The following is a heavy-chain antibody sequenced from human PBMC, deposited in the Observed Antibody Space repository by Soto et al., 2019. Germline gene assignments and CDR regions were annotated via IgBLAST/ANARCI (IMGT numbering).Heavy chain of an antibody. CDR1: GFSLSTSGVG. J-gene: IGHJ4*02. Sequence: QITSKESGPTLVKPTQTLTLTCTFSGFSLSTSGVGVGWIRQPPGKALECLALIYWDDDKRYSPSLKSRLTITKDTSKNQVVLTMTNMDPVDTATYYCARTTTVTTLDYWGQGTLVTVSS. CDR3: ARTTTVTTLDY. D-gene: IGHD4-17*01. V-gene: IGHV2-5*02. CDR2: IYWDDDK.